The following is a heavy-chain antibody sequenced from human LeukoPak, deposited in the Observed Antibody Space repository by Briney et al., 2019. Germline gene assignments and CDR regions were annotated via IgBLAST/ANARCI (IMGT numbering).Heavy chain of an antibody. Sequence: ASVKVCCKVSGYTLTELSMHWVRQAPGKGLEWMGGYDPEDGEAIYAQKFQGRVTMTEDTSTDTAYMELSSLRSEDTAVYYCATMVPVDTAMVTLPFEYWGQGTLVTGSS. D-gene: IGHD5-18*01. CDR3: ATMVPVDTAMVTLPFEY. J-gene: IGHJ4*02. CDR2: YDPEDGEA. CDR1: GYTLTELS. V-gene: IGHV1-24*01.